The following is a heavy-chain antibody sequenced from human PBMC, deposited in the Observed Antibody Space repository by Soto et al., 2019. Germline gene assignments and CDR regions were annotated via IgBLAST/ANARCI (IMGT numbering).Heavy chain of an antibody. CDR3: AKGRGVVVAAYFDY. CDR1: GFTFSSYG. D-gene: IGHD2-15*01. Sequence: QVQLVESGGGVVQPGRSLRLSCAASGFTFSSYGMHWVRQAPGKGLEWVAVISYDGSNKYYADSVKGRFTISRDNSKNTLYLQMNSLRAEDTAVYYCAKGRGVVVAAYFDYWGQGTLVTVSS. CDR2: ISYDGSNK. V-gene: IGHV3-30*18. J-gene: IGHJ4*02.